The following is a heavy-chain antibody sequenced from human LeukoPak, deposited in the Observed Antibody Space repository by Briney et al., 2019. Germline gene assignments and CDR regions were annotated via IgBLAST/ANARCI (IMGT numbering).Heavy chain of an antibody. D-gene: IGHD1-26*01. CDR1: GYTFTGYY. J-gene: IGHJ4*02. V-gene: IGHV1-2*06. CDR2: INPNSGGT. Sequence: ASVKVSCKASGYTFTGYYMHWVRQAPGQGLEWMGRINPNSGGTNYAQKFQGRVTMTRDTSISTAYMELSRLRSDDTAVYYCARTSGSYLINQFDYWGQGTLVPVSS. CDR3: ARTSGSYLINQFDY.